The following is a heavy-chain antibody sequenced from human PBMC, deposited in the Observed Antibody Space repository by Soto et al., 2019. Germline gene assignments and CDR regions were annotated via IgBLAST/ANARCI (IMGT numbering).Heavy chain of an antibody. Sequence: EVQLVESGGGLVQPGGSLRLSCAASGFSFSSYWMSWVRQAPGKGLEWVANIKEDGSVKYYVDSVKGRFTISRDNGKNSLDLQMNSLRAEDTAVYYRIRDYLGYWGQGTLVTVSS. CDR3: IRDYLGY. V-gene: IGHV3-7*05. CDR2: IKEDGSVK. J-gene: IGHJ4*02. CDR1: GFSFSSYW.